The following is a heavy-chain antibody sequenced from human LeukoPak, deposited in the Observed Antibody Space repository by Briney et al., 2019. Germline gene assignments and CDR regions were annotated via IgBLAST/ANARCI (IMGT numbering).Heavy chain of an antibody. CDR1: GFTFSSYA. V-gene: IGHV3-30-3*01. CDR2: ISYDGSNK. D-gene: IGHD3-10*01. Sequence: GGSLRLSCAASGFTFSSYAMHWVRQAPGKGLEWVAVISYDGSNKYYADSVKGRFTISRDNSKNTLYLQMNSLRAEDTAVYYCARVPRSGSGSSLRYYFDYWGQGTLVTVSS. J-gene: IGHJ4*02. CDR3: ARVPRSGSGSSLRYYFDY.